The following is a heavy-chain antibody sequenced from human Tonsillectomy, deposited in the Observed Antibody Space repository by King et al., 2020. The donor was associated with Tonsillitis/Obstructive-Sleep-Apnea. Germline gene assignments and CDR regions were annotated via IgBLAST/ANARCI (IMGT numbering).Heavy chain of an antibody. CDR3: ARDVSLYSSSWGDAFDI. V-gene: IGHV1-2*06. J-gene: IGHJ3*02. CDR2: INPNGGGA. Sequence: QLVQSGAEVKKPGASVMISCKASRYTFTGYYIHWVRQAPGQGLDWMGRINPNGGGANYAQKFKGRVTLTRDTAISTAYMELSRLRSDDTAVYYCARDVSLYSSSWGDAFDIWGQGTLVTVAS. D-gene: IGHD6-13*01. CDR1: RYTFTGYY.